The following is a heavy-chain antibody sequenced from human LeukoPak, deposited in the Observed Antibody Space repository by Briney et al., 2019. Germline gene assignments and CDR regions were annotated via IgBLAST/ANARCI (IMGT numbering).Heavy chain of an antibody. V-gene: IGHV4-38-2*02. Sequence: PSETLSLTCTVSGYSISSGYYWGWIRQPPGKGLEWIGSFYDSGNTYYNPSLKSRVTISVDTSKNQFSLKLSSVTAADTAVYYCARDCWVRGYRPNDAFDIWGQGTMVTVSS. CDR1: GYSISSGYY. D-gene: IGHD3-10*01. J-gene: IGHJ3*02. CDR2: FYDSGNT. CDR3: ARDCWVRGYRPNDAFDI.